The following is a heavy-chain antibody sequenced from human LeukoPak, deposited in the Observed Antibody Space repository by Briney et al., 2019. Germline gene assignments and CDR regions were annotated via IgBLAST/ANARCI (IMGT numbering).Heavy chain of an antibody. CDR3: AKDRSIGTYYTFDH. CDR1: GFTFSDSY. Sequence: GGSPRLSCAASGFTFSDSYMTWIRQAPGKGLELLSYISGGSSDVNYIDSVRGRFTISRDNAKNSLYLHMNSLTAADTAVYYCAKDRSIGTYYTFDHWGQGSLVTVSS. CDR2: ISGGSSDV. D-gene: IGHD1-26*01. V-gene: IGHV3-11*01. J-gene: IGHJ4*02.